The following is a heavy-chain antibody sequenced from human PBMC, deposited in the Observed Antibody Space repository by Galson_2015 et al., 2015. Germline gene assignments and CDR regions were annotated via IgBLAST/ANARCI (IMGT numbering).Heavy chain of an antibody. CDR1: GFTFSIYA. V-gene: IGHV3-23*01. Sequence: SLILSCAASGFTFSIYAMSWVLHAPGKGLEWVSAISGSGGSTYYADSVKGRFTISRDNSKNTLYLQMNSLRAEDTAVYYCAKRSGWYRAFDIWGQGTMVTVSS. CDR3: AKRSGWYRAFDI. D-gene: IGHD6-19*01. CDR2: ISGSGGST. J-gene: IGHJ3*02.